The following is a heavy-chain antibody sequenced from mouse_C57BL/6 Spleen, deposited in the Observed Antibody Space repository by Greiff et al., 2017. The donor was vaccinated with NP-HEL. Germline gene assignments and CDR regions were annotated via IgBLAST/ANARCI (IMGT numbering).Heavy chain of an antibody. Sequence: VQLQQSGAELARPGASVKLSCKASGYTFTSYGISWVKQRTGQGLEWIGEIYPRSGNTYYNEKFKGKATLTADKSSSTAYMELRSLTSEDSAVYVWARGETGTGDFDVWGTGTTVTVSS. J-gene: IGHJ1*03. V-gene: IGHV1-81*01. CDR3: ARGETGTGDFDV. CDR1: GYTFTSYG. CDR2: IYPRSGNT. D-gene: IGHD4-1*01.